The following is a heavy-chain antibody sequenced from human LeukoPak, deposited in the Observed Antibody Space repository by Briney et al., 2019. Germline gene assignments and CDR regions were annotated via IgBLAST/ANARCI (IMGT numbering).Heavy chain of an antibody. CDR3: ARAAIVGATKKGGYFDY. CDR1: GFTVSSNY. V-gene: IGHV3-53*01. D-gene: IGHD1-26*01. CDR2: IYRGCST. Sequence: GGSLRLSCAASGFTVSSNYMSWVRQAPGKGREWVAVIYRGCSTYYAGCVKGRFTISRDNSKNTLYLQMNNLRAEDTAVYYCARAAIVGATKKGGYFDYWGQGTLVTVSS. J-gene: IGHJ4*02.